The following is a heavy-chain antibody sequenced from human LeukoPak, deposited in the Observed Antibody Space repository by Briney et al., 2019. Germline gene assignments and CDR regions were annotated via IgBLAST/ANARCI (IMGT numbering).Heavy chain of an antibody. J-gene: IGHJ4*02. V-gene: IGHV3-33*01. CDR3: ARGLSYSSNDY. D-gene: IGHD2-2*01. Sequence: PGRSLRLSCAASGFTFSTYGMHWVRQAPGKGLEWVAVIWYDGSHKYYAGSVKDRFTISRDNSKNTLYLQMNNLRAEDTAVYYCARGLSYSSNDYWGQGTLVTVSS. CDR2: IWYDGSHK. CDR1: GFTFSTYG.